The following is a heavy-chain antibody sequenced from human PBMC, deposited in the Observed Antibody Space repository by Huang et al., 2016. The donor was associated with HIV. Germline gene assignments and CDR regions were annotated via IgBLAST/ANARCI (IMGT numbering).Heavy chain of an antibody. V-gene: IGHV3-23*01. D-gene: IGHD3-22*01. CDR1: GFTFGSYA. CDR2: TTGGGGST. J-gene: IGHJ3*02. Sequence: EVQLLESGVGLAQPGGSLRLSCTASGFTFGSYALNWVRQAPGKGLEGVAGTTGGGGSTYYANSVKGRFTSARDNSKNTLYLQMNSLRAEDTALYYCAKHLGGRRGFTFIVLFGAFDMWGQGTMVTVSS. CDR3: AKHLGGRRGFTFIVLFGAFDM.